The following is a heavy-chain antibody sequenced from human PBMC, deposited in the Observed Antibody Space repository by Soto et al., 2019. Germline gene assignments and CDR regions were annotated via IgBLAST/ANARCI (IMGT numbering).Heavy chain of an antibody. V-gene: IGHV3-23*01. CDR2: ISGSGGST. J-gene: IGHJ6*02. Sequence: EVQLLESGGGLVQPGGSLRLSCAASGFTFSSYAMSWVRQAPGKGLEWVSAISGSGGSTYYADSVKGRFTISRDNSKNTLYMQMTSMRAEDTSVYYCAATILSYYYGMDVWGQGTTVTVSS. CDR1: GFTFSSYA. D-gene: IGHD2-15*01. CDR3: AATILSYYYGMDV.